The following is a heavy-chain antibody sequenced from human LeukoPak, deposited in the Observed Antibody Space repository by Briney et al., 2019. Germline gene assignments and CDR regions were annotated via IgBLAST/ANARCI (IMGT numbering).Heavy chain of an antibody. CDR3: ARAYYDFWSGSAPYYYYYYMDV. V-gene: IGHV5-51*01. CDR1: GYSFTSYW. D-gene: IGHD3-3*01. Sequence: GESLKISCKGSGYSFTSYWIGWVRQMPGEGLEWMGIIYPGDSDTRYSPSFQGQVTISADKSISTAYLQWSSLKASDTAMYYCARAYYDFWSGSAPYYYYYYMDVWGKGTTVTVSS. J-gene: IGHJ6*03. CDR2: IYPGDSDT.